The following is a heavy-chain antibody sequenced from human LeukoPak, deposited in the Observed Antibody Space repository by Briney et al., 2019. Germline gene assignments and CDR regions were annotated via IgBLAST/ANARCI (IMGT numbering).Heavy chain of an antibody. CDR1: GFTFSSYG. Sequence: PGGSLRLSCAASGFTFSSYGMHWVRQAPGKGLEWVAVISYDGSNKYYADSVKGRFTISRDNSKNTLYLQMNSLRAEDTAVYYCAKGGSSRYGTAFDIWGQGTMVTVSS. D-gene: IGHD6-13*01. J-gene: IGHJ3*02. CDR3: AKGGSSRYGTAFDI. V-gene: IGHV3-30*18. CDR2: ISYDGSNK.